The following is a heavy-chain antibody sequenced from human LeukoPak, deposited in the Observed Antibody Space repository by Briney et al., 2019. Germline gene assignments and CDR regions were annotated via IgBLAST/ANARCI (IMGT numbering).Heavy chain of an antibody. V-gene: IGHV3-30*18. Sequence: PGGSLRLSCAASGFTVKDNFMSWVRQAPGKGLEWVAVISYDGSNKYYADSVKGRFTISRDNSKNTLYLQMNSLRAEDTAVYYCAKSERGLLFYFDYWGQGTLVTVSS. D-gene: IGHD2-21*02. CDR3: AKSERGLLFYFDY. CDR2: ISYDGSNK. J-gene: IGHJ4*02. CDR1: GFTVKDNF.